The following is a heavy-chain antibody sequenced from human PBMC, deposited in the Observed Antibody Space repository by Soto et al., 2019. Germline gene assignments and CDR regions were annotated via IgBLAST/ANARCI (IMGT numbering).Heavy chain of an antibody. CDR3: ARTRMLAYYYGMDV. CDR2: ISYDGSKN. J-gene: IGHJ6*02. V-gene: IGHV3-30-3*01. Sequence: QLVESGGGVVQPGRSLRLSCAASGFTFSDFAMHWVRQAPGKGLEWVSSISYDGSKNYSADSVKGRFTISRDNSKNTLLLQMNSLRGEDTAVYYCARTRMLAYYYGMDVWGQGTTVTVSS. CDR1: GFTFSDFA. D-gene: IGHD2-15*01.